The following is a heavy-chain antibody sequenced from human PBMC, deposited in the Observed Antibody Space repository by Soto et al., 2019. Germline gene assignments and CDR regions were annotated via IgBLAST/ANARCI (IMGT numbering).Heavy chain of an antibody. V-gene: IGHV1-18*01. CDR2: ISGYNGNT. J-gene: IGHJ5*02. CDR3: AKVGSGWPHCWFDP. D-gene: IGHD6-19*01. Sequence: QVQLVQSGAEVRKPGASVKVSCKASGYSFTSYGITWVRQAPGQGLEWMGWISGYNGNTKYAQKLQGRVTMTTDTSTSTANMELRSLRSDDTAVYYCAKVGSGWPHCWFDPWGQGTLVTVSS. CDR1: GYSFTSYG.